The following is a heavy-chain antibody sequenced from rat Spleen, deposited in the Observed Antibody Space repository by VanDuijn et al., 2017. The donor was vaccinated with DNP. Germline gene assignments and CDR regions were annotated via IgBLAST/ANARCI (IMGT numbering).Heavy chain of an antibody. Sequence: EVQLVESGGDLVTSGRSLKVSCGASGFTFSVYNMAWVRQAPKKGLEWVATITYDGCRTYCRDSVKGRFTISRDNAKSTLYLQMDSLRSEDTATYYCTTFEGTNAWGQGTSVTVSS. CDR1: GFTFSVYN. D-gene: IGHD1-11*01. CDR3: TTFEGTNA. V-gene: IGHV5S10*01. J-gene: IGHJ4*01. CDR2: ITYDGCRT.